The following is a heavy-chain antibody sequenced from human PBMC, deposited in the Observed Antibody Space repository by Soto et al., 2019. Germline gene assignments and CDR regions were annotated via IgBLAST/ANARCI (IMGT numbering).Heavy chain of an antibody. D-gene: IGHD3-10*01. CDR1: GGTFSSYA. CDR3: ARGVHYYGSGSYYRSYYYYYGMDV. Sequence: SVKVSCKASGGTFSSYAISWVRQAPGQGLEWMGGIIPIFGTANYAQKFQGRVTITADESTSTAYMELSSLRSEDTAVYYCARGVHYYGSGSYYRSYYYYYGMDVWGQGTTVTVSS. J-gene: IGHJ6*02. CDR2: IIPIFGTA. V-gene: IGHV1-69*13.